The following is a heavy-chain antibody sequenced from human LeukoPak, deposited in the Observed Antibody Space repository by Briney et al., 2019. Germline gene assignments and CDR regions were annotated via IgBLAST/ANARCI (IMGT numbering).Heavy chain of an antibody. Sequence: PGGSLRLSCAASGFTFSSFWMTWVRQAPGKGLEWVANIKQDGSEKYYGDSVKGRFTISRDNAKNSLDLQMDGLRAEDTVVYYCARGRGCETWGHGTLVTVSS. V-gene: IGHV3-7*05. CDR1: GFTFSSFW. D-gene: IGHD3-10*01. J-gene: IGHJ5*01. CDR2: IKQDGSEK. CDR3: ARGRGCET.